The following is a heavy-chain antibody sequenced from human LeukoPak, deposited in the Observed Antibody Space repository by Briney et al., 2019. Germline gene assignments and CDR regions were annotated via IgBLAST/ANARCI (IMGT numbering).Heavy chain of an antibody. Sequence: ASVKVSCKASGYTFTSYYMHWVRQAPGQGLEWTGIINPSGGSTSYAQKFQGRVTMTRDTSTSTVYMELSSLRSEDTAVYYCARTHSSSSPPHYYFDYWGQGTLVTVSS. J-gene: IGHJ4*02. CDR1: GYTFTSYY. CDR3: ARTHSSSSPPHYYFDY. D-gene: IGHD6-13*01. V-gene: IGHV1-46*01. CDR2: INPSGGST.